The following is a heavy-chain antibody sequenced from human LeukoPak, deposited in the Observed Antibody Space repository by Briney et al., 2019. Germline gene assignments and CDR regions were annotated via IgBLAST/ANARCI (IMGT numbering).Heavy chain of an antibody. J-gene: IGHJ3*02. Sequence: SVKVSCKASGGTFSSYAISWVRQAPGQGLEWMGGIIPIFGTADYAQKFQGRVTITTDESTSTAYMELSSLRSEDTAVYYCARTPRAVLIDAFDIWGQGTMVTVSS. CDR2: IIPIFGTA. D-gene: IGHD3-10*01. V-gene: IGHV1-69*05. CDR1: GGTFSSYA. CDR3: ARTPRAVLIDAFDI.